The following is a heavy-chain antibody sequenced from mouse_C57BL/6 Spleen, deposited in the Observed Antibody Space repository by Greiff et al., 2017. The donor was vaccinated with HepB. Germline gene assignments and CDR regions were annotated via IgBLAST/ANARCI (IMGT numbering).Heavy chain of an antibody. CDR2: IDPSDSYT. J-gene: IGHJ2*01. CDR1: GYTFTSYW. D-gene: IGHD2-1*01. V-gene: IGHV1-59*01. Sequence: QVQLQQSGAELVRPGTSVKLSCKASGYTFTSYWMHWVKQRPGQGLEWIGVIDPSDSYTNYNQKFKGKATLTVDTSSSTAYMQLSSLTSEDSAVYYCARVNYGNYVYFDYWGQGTTLTVSS. CDR3: ARVNYGNYVYFDY.